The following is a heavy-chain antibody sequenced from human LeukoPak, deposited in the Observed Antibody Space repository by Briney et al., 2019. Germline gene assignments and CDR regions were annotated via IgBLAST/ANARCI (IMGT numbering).Heavy chain of an antibody. D-gene: IGHD3-10*01. CDR2: IDPSDSYT. Sequence: GESLRISCKGSGYSFTSYWISWVRQMPGKGLEWMGRIDPSDSYTNYSPSFQGHVTISADKSISTAYLQWSSLKASGTAMYYCARLMVRGVTLYYYYGMDVWGKGTTVTVSS. CDR3: ARLMVRGVTLYYYYGMDV. CDR1: GYSFTSYW. V-gene: IGHV5-10-1*01. J-gene: IGHJ6*04.